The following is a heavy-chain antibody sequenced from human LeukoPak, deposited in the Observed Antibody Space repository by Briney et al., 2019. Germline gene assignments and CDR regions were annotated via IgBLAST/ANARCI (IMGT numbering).Heavy chain of an antibody. Sequence: SETLSLTCTVSNGSISSYHWSWVRQPPGKGLEWIGYILTSGTTNYNPSLKSRLTISVDTSKNQFTLKLSSVTAADTAVYYCARLRVSGSYLYYFDYWGQGALVTVSS. J-gene: IGHJ4*02. CDR1: NGSISSYH. D-gene: IGHD1-26*01. CDR2: ILTSGTT. CDR3: ARLRVSGSYLYYFDY. V-gene: IGHV4-4*09.